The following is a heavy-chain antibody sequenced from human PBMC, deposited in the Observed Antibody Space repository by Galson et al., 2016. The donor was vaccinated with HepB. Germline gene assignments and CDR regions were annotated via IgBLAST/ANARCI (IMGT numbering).Heavy chain of an antibody. D-gene: IGHD3-3*01. CDR2: ISHDGSNK. Sequence: SLRLXCAASGXXFSXXXMHXXXQAXXKGLEXVACISHDGSNKYYADSVKGRFTISRDNSKNTLYLQMNSLRVEDTAIYYCASPVLVLRLLHRGYWGQGTLITVSS. J-gene: IGHJ4*02. V-gene: IGHV3-30*04. CDR1: GXXFSXXX. CDR3: ASPVLVLRLLHRGY.